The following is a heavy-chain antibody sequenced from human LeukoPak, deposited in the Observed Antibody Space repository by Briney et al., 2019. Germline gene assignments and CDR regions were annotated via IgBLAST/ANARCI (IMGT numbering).Heavy chain of an antibody. D-gene: IGHD3-16*02. J-gene: IGHJ4*02. CDR1: VGTFSSYA. CDR3: ARGWRTIPRYDYIWGSYRYTGYYFDY. Sequence: ASVKVSCKASVGTFSSYAISWVRQAPGQGLEWMGGIIPIFGTANYAQKFQGRVTITADESTSTAYMELSSLRSEDTAVYYCARGWRTIPRYDYIWGSYRYTGYYFDYWGQGTLVTVSS. V-gene: IGHV1-69*01. CDR2: IIPIFGTA.